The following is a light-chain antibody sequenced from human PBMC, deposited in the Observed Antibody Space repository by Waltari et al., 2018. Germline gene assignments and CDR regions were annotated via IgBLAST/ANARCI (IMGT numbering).Light chain of an antibody. Sequence: QTVVTQEPSLSVSPGGTATLTCALSSGSISTTSYASWYQQTPGQAPRTLVYKGNTRSSGCPDRFSGSILGNKAALTITGAQADDESHYYCLLYMGSGIWVFGGGTKLTVL. V-gene: IGLV8-61*01. J-gene: IGLJ3*02. CDR3: LLYMGSGIWV. CDR2: KGN. CDR1: SGSISTTSY.